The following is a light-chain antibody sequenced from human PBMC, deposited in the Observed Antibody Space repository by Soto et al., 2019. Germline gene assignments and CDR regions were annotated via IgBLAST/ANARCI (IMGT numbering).Light chain of an antibody. Sequence: EIVLTQSPATLSLSPGERATLSCRASQSVSNYLAWYQQKPGQAPRLLIYDASNSATDIPARFSGSGSGPDFTLTISSLEPEDFAVYFCQHRAGWPPALTFGGGTKVEIK. CDR1: QSVSNY. CDR2: DAS. CDR3: QHRAGWPPALT. V-gene: IGKV3-11*01. J-gene: IGKJ4*01.